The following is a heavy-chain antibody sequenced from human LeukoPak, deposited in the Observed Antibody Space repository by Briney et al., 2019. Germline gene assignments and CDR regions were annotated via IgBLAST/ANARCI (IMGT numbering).Heavy chain of an antibody. CDR3: ARDFKIAVALGAFDI. D-gene: IGHD6-19*01. Sequence: GGSLRLSCAASGFTFSSYAMSWVRQAPGKGLEWVSAISGSGGSTYYADSVKGRFTISRDNSKNTLYLQMNSLRAEDTAVYYCARDFKIAVALGAFDIWGQGTMVTVSS. J-gene: IGHJ3*02. V-gene: IGHV3-23*01. CDR2: ISGSGGST. CDR1: GFTFSSYA.